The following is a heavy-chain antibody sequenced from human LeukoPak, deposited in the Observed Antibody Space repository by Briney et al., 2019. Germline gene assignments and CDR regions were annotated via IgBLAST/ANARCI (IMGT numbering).Heavy chain of an antibody. J-gene: IGHJ4*02. CDR3: AKADHPYSGSYPDY. Sequence: GGSLRLSCAASGFTFSSYAMSWARQAPGKGLEWVSVISGSGGSTYYADSVKGRFTISRDNSKNTLYLQVNSLRAEDTAVYYCAKADHPYSGSYPDYWGQGTLVTVSS. D-gene: IGHD1-26*01. V-gene: IGHV3-23*01. CDR2: ISGSGGST. CDR1: GFTFSSYA.